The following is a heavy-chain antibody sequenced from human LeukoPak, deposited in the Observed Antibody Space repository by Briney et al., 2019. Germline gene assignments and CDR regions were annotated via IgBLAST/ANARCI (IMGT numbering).Heavy chain of an antibody. CDR2: ISAYNGNT. D-gene: IGHD3-10*01. J-gene: IGHJ4*02. V-gene: IGHV1-18*01. CDR3: ARAGRGVIFDY. CDR1: GYTFTSYG. Sequence: GASVKVSCKASGYTFTSYGISWVRQAPGQGLEWMGWISAYNGNTNYAQKFQGRVTITTDESTSTAYMELSSLRSEDTAVYYCARAGRGVIFDYWGQGTLVTVSS.